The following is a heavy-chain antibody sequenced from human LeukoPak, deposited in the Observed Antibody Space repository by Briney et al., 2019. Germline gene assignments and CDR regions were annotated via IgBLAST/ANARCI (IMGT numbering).Heavy chain of an antibody. CDR2: ISGSGGST. Sequence: AGGSLRLSCGAFGFTFSNCAMTWVRQAPGKRLEWVSTISGSGGSTTYADSVKGRFTVSRDNSKSTMFLQMNSLRAEDTALYYCAKLPLSTAYRGWLDPWGQGTLVTVSS. CDR1: GFTFSNCA. D-gene: IGHD5/OR15-5a*01. J-gene: IGHJ5*02. V-gene: IGHV3-23*01. CDR3: AKLPLSTAYRGWLDP.